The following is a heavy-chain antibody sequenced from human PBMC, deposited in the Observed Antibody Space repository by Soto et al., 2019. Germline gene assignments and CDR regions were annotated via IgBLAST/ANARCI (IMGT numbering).Heavy chain of an antibody. V-gene: IGHV1-45*02. J-gene: IGHJ3*02. D-gene: IGHD4-17*01. CDR3: ASTGDYGGNIHEDAFDI. CDR1: GYTFTYRY. Sequence: GASVKVSCKASGYTFTYRYLHWVRQAPGQALEWMGWITPFNGNTNYAQKFQDRVTITRGRSMSTAYMELSSLRSEDTAMYYCASTGDYGGNIHEDAFDIWGQGTMVTVSS. CDR2: ITPFNGNT.